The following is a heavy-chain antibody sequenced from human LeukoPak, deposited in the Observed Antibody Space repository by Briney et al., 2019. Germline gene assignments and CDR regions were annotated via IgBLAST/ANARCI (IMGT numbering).Heavy chain of an antibody. V-gene: IGHV3-64*01. Sequence: GGTLRLSCAASGFTFSSYAMHWVRQAPGKGLEYVSRISNNGDNTYYANSVKGRFTISRDNAKNTLFLQMGILSAEDLAVYYCARTYVWGSYRSPFFDYWGQGTLVTVSS. CDR2: ISNNGDNT. CDR3: ARTYVWGSYRSPFFDY. CDR1: GFTFSSYA. D-gene: IGHD3-16*02. J-gene: IGHJ4*02.